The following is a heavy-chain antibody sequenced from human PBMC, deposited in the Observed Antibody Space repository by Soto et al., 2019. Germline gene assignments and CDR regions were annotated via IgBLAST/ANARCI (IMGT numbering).Heavy chain of an antibody. Sequence: SGGALRLSRAAPGVTFTASSIHWGRPASGKGLEWVGRIRNKPNNYATAYAASVKGRFTISRDDSKNTAYLQMDSLKTEDTAVYYCVNYVELNRFDPWGQGTLVTVSS. D-gene: IGHD3-10*02. CDR2: IRNKPNNYAT. CDR3: VNYVELNRFDP. CDR1: GVTFTASS. V-gene: IGHV3-73*01. J-gene: IGHJ5*02.